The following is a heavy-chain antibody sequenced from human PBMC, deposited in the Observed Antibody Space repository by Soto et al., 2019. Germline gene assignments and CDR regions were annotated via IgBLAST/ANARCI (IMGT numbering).Heavy chain of an antibody. CDR3: ARSLGYCSSSTCYSLQFLEWSLRGMDV. CDR2: VIPIFGTT. J-gene: IGHJ6*02. Sequence: ASVKVSCKAYGGTFSSYAINWVRQAPGQGLEWIGGVIPIFGTTNYAQKVQGRVTITADESTSTAYMQLSSLRSEDSAVYYCARSLGYCSSSTCYSLQFLEWSLRGMDVWGQGTTVTVSS. D-gene: IGHD2-2*01. V-gene: IGHV1-69*13. CDR1: GGTFSSYA.